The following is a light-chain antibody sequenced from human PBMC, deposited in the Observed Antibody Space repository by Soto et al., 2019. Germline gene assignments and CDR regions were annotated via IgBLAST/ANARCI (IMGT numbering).Light chain of an antibody. CDR1: SGHNSYA. CDR3: QTWGTGIVV. V-gene: IGLV4-69*01. Sequence: QSVLTQSPSASASLGASVKLTCTLSSGHNSYAIAWHQQRPEKGPRFLMKLNSDGSHYKGDGIPDRFSGSSSGAERYLTISSLQSEDEADYYCQTWGTGIVVFGGGTKVTVL. CDR2: LNSDGSH. J-gene: IGLJ2*01.